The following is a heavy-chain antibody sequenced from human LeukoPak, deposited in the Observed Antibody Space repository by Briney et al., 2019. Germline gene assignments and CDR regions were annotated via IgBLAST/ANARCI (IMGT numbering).Heavy chain of an antibody. V-gene: IGHV3-23*01. J-gene: IGHJ4*02. CDR1: GFTFSSYA. CDR3: AKVMTRTMVRGVPPSDY. D-gene: IGHD3-10*01. CDR2: ISGSGGST. Sequence: GGSLRLSCAASGFTFSSYAMSWVRQAPGKGLEWVSAISGSGGSTYYADSVKGRFTISRDNSKNTLYLQMNSLRAEDTAVYYCAKVMTRTMVRGVPPSDYWGQGTLVTVSS.